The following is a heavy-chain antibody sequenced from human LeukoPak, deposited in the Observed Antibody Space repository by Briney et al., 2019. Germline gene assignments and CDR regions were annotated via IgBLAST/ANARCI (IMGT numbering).Heavy chain of an antibody. D-gene: IGHD3-10*01. J-gene: IGHJ3*02. CDR2: ISYDGSNK. CDR1: GFTFSSYA. CDR3: AKDRSSHAFDI. V-gene: IGHV3-30-3*01. Sequence: SCAASGFTFSSYAMHWVRQAPGKGLEWVAVISYDGSNKYYADSVKGRFTISRDNSKNTLYLQMNSLRAEDTAVYYCAKDRSSHAFDIWGQGTMVTVSS.